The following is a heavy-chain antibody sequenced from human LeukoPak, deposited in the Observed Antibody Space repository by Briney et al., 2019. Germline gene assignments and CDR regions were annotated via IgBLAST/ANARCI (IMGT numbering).Heavy chain of an antibody. Sequence: SETLSLTCTVSGGSISSYYWSWIRQPPGKGLEWIGYIYYSGSTNYNHYLKSRVTISVETSKNKFSLKLSCVTAADTAVYYCASMTLTEYYFDYWGQGTLVTVSS. CDR2: IYYSGST. D-gene: IGHD3-16*01. CDR3: ASMTLTEYYFDY. CDR1: GGSISSYY. J-gene: IGHJ4*02. V-gene: IGHV4-59*01.